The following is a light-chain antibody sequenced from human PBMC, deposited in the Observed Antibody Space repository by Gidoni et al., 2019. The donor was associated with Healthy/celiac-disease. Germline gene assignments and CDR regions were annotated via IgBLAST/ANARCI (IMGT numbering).Light chain of an antibody. J-gene: IGKJ4*01. CDR3: QQYGSSGT. Sequence: EIVLTPSPGTLSLSPGERATLSCRASQSVSSSYLAWYQQKPGQAPRLLIYGASSRATGLPDRFSGSGSGTDFTLTISRLEPEDVAVYYCQQYGSSGTFGGGTKVEIK. V-gene: IGKV3-20*01. CDR2: GAS. CDR1: QSVSSSY.